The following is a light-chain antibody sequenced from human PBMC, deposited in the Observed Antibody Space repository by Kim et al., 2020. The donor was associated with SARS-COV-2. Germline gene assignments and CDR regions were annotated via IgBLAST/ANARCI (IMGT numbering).Light chain of an antibody. CDR1: QGVSSY. CDR2: DAS. Sequence: LSPGERATLSRRASQGVSSYLAWYQQKPGQAPRLLIYDASNRATGIPARFSGSGSGTDFTLTISSPEPEDFAVYYCQQRSNWPLTFGGGTKVDIK. V-gene: IGKV3-11*01. CDR3: QQRSNWPLT. J-gene: IGKJ4*01.